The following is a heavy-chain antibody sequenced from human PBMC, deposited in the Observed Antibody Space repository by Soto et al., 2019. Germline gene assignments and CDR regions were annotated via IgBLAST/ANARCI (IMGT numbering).Heavy chain of an antibody. Sequence: PSETLSLTCTVCGGSFSGYYWSWIRQPPGKGLELIGEINDIGSTNYNPSLKSRVTISVDTSKKQFSLKVNSVTAADTAVYYCARNYGSGGYPPYYYYGLDVWGQGTTVTVSS. CDR2: INDIGST. J-gene: IGHJ6*02. V-gene: IGHV4-34*01. CDR1: GGSFSGYY. CDR3: ARNYGSGGYPPYYYYGLDV. D-gene: IGHD3-10*01.